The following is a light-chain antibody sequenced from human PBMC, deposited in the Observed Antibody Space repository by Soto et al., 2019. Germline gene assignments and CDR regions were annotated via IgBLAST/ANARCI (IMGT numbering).Light chain of an antibody. J-gene: IGKJ3*01. Sequence: DIQMTQSPSSLSASVGDRVTITCRASQSISSYLNWYQQKPGKAHKLLIYAASSLKSGVPSRFSGSGSGTDFTLTISSLQPEDFATYYCHQSYSTPRVTFGPGTKVDIK. CDR2: AAS. CDR3: HQSYSTPRVT. V-gene: IGKV1-39*01. CDR1: QSISSY.